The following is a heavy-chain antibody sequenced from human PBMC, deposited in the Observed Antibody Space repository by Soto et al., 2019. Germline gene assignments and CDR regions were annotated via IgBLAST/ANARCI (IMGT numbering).Heavy chain of an antibody. Sequence: KAGGSLRLSCEASGFSFSTYSMHWVRQAPGKGLEWVSSIGRRSDIYYADSVKGRFTISRDNAKNSVSLQMNSLRDEDTAVYYCAREETAWPLDYGLDVWGQGTTVTVSS. CDR3: AREETAWPLDYGLDV. V-gene: IGHV3-21*01. CDR1: GFSFSTYS. CDR2: IGRRSDI. J-gene: IGHJ6*02. D-gene: IGHD2-21*02.